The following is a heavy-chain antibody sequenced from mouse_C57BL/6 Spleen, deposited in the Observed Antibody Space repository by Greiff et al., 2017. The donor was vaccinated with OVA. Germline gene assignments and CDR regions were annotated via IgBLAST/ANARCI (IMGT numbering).Heavy chain of an antibody. D-gene: IGHD2-1*01. V-gene: IGHV5-16*01. CDR2: INYDGSST. CDR1: GFTFSDYY. Sequence: EVKVVESEGGLVQPGSSMKLSCTASGFTFSDYYMAWVRQVPEKGLEWVANINYDGSSTYYLDSLKSRFIISRDNAKNILYLQMSSLKSEDTATYYCARRGYGNAMDYWGQGTSVTVSS. CDR3: ARRGYGNAMDY. J-gene: IGHJ4*01.